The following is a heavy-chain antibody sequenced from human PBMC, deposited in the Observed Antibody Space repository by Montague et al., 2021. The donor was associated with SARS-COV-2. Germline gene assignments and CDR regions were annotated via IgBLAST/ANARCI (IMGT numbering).Heavy chain of an antibody. V-gene: IGHV4-39*07. Sequence: SETLSLTCTVSGGSISSSSYYWGWIRQPPGKGLEWIGSIYCSGSTYYNPSLKSRVTISVDTSKNQFSLKLSSVTAADTAVYYCARVHIVVVTAMRYFDLRGRGTLVTVSS. CDR2: IYCSGST. CDR1: GGSISSSSYY. D-gene: IGHD2-21*02. J-gene: IGHJ2*01. CDR3: ARVHIVVVTAMRYFDL.